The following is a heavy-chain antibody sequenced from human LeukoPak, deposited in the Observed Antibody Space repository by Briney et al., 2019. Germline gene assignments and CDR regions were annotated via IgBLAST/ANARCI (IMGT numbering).Heavy chain of an antibody. CDR2: MYYSGRT. CDR3: ARGYWFYFDY. J-gene: IGHJ4*02. Sequence: PSETLSLTCTVSGGSISSYYWSWIRQPPGRGLEWIGYMYYSGRTNYNPSLKSRVTISQDMSKNQFSLKLSSVTAADTAVYYCARGYWFYFDYWGRGTLVTVSS. CDR1: GGSISSYY. V-gene: IGHV4-59*08. D-gene: IGHD2-8*02.